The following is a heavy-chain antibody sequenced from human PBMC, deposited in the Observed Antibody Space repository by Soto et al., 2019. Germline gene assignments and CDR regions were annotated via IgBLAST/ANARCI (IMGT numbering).Heavy chain of an antibody. CDR2: IDAGNGNT. CDR1: GYSFTTYG. V-gene: IGHV1-3*01. CDR3: ARDGWVRTGRLDP. Sequence: ASVKVSCKASGYSFTTYGMHWVRQAPGQRLEWMGWIDAGNGNTKYSLEFQGRVTITRDTSATTAYMELSSLKSEDTAVYYCARDGWVRTGRLDPWGQGTLVTVYS. J-gene: IGHJ5*02. D-gene: IGHD3-9*01.